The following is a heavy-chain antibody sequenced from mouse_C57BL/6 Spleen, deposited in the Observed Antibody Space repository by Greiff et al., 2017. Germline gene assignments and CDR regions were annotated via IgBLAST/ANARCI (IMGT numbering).Heavy chain of an antibody. D-gene: IGHD2-1*01. CDR1: GFTFSDAW. V-gene: IGHV6-6*01. J-gene: IGHJ4*01. CDR3: TRGNYVVYAMDY. Sequence: EVMLVESGGGLVQPGGSMKLSCAASGFTFSDAWMDWVRQSPEKGLEWVAEIRNKANNHATYYAESVKGRFTISRDDSKSSVYLQMNSLRAEDTGIYYCTRGNYVVYAMDYWGQGTSVTVSS. CDR2: IRNKANNHAT.